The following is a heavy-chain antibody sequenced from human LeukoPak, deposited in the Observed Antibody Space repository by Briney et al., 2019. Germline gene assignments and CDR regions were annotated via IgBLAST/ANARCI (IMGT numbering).Heavy chain of an antibody. CDR3: AKVSILLGSSGYEGFDY. CDR2: ISSSSSYI. Sequence: GGSLRLSCAASGFTFSSYSMNWVRQAPGKGLEWVSSISSSSSYIYYADSVKGRFTISRDTSKKTLYLQMDSLRAEDTAVYYCAKVSILLGSSGYEGFDYWGQGTLVTVSS. J-gene: IGHJ4*02. V-gene: IGHV3-21*04. CDR1: GFTFSSYS. D-gene: IGHD5-12*01.